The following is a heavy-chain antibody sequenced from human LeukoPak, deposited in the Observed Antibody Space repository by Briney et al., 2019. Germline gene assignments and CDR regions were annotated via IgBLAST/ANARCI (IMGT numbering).Heavy chain of an antibody. CDR3: AELGITMIGGV. V-gene: IGHV3-30*12. CDR2: IAYDGSSK. Sequence: GSLRLSCAASGFTFSHFGMHWVRQAPGKGLEWVAFIAYDGSSKYYADSLKGRITISRDNSKNTLYLQMDGLRVEDTAVYYCAELGITMIGGVWGKGTTVTVSS. D-gene: IGHD3-10*02. J-gene: IGHJ6*04. CDR1: GFTFSHFG.